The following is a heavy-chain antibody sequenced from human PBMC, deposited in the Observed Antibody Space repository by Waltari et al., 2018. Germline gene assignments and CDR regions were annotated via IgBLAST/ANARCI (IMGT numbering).Heavy chain of an antibody. CDR3: ARGVVVVAASYNWFDP. V-gene: IGHV4-39*01. CDR2: IYYSGRT. J-gene: IGHJ5*02. Sequence: QLQLQESGPGLVKPSETLSLTCTVSGGSISSSSYYWGWIRQPPGKGLGWIGSIYYSGRTYYNPSLKGRVTISVETSKNQFSLKLSSVTAADTAVYYCARGVVVVAASYNWFDPWGQGTLVTVSS. D-gene: IGHD2-15*01. CDR1: GGSISSSSYY.